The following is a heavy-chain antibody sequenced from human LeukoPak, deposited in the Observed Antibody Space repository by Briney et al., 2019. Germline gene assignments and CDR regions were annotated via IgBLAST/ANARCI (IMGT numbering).Heavy chain of an antibody. J-gene: IGHJ5*02. CDR1: GCTFSSYA. V-gene: IGHV1-69*01. Sequence: ASVKVSCKASGCTFSSYAISWVRQAPGQGLEWMGGIIPIFGTANYAQKFQGRVTITADESTSTAYMELSSLRSEDTAVYYCARLDFGVVTAFDPWGQGTLVTVSS. D-gene: IGHD3-3*01. CDR2: IIPIFGTA. CDR3: ARLDFGVVTAFDP.